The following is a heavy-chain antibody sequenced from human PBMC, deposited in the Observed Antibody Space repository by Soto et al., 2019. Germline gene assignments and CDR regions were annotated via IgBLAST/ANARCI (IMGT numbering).Heavy chain of an antibody. J-gene: IGHJ6*02. Sequence: QVQLEQSGAEVKKPGSSVKVSCKASGGTFSNSAISWVRQAPGQGLEWMGGIMPIFRTQDYAQKFQGRVTITADESTSTAYMELPGLRSDDTAVYYCASDKVRLQLGGNYYYILDVWGQGTTVTVSS. CDR2: IMPIFRTQ. V-gene: IGHV1-69*12. CDR3: ASDKVRLQLGGNYYYILDV. D-gene: IGHD5-12*01. CDR1: GGTFSNSA.